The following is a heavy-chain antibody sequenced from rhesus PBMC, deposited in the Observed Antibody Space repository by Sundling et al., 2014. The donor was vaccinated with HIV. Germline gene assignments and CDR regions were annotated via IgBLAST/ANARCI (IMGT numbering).Heavy chain of an antibody. Sequence: QVQLQESGPGLVKPSETLSLTCAVSGGSISDNYWSWIRQPPGKGLEYIGRIHADRGSTNYNPSLTSRVSISTDTSKNQFFLRLSSVTAADTAVYYCARHRGYCTSGSCYVLDFEFWGQGALVTVSS. V-gene: IGHV4-147*01. CDR1: GGSISDNY. CDR2: IHADRGST. J-gene: IGHJ1*01. CDR3: ARHRGYCTSGSCYVLDFEF. D-gene: IGHD2-21*01.